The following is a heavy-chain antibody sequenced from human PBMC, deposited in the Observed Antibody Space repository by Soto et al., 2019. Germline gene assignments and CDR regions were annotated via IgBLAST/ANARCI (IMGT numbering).Heavy chain of an antibody. CDR3: ARGRGYVYGSNFYGLDV. J-gene: IGHJ6*02. CDR1: RGSFSGFY. CDR2: INHSGTT. V-gene: IGHV4-34*01. D-gene: IGHD6-25*01. Sequence: SETLSLTCGVYRGSFSGFYWSWVRQTPGGGLEWIGEINHSGTTNYNPSFQNRVTISVDKSTNNFSLKMTSVTAADAAVYYCARGRGYVYGSNFYGLDVWGQGTTVTVSS.